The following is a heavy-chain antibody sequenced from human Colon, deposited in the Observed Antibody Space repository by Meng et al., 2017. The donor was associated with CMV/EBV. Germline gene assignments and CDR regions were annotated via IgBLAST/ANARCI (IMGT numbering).Heavy chain of an antibody. Sequence: GGSLRLSCAASGCTFNSYWMHWVRQAPGQGLGWVSHISSDGSTTTYADFVKGRFTVSRDNAKNTLYLQMNGLRVEDTGVYYCAHSTKEDYDLWSGYYGYGMDVWGQGTTVTVSS. CDR1: GCTFNSYW. CDR2: ISSDGSTT. V-gene: IGHV3-74*01. J-gene: IGHJ6*02. D-gene: IGHD3-3*01. CDR3: AHSTKEDYDLWSGYYGYGMDV.